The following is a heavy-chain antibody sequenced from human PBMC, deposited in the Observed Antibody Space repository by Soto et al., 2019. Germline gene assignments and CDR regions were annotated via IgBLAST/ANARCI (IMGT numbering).Heavy chain of an antibody. CDR2: IYHSGST. V-gene: IGHV4-30-2*01. CDR3: ARMAGEDGLWPGYFDY. D-gene: IGHD3-10*01. CDR1: GGSISSGGYS. J-gene: IGHJ4*02. Sequence: QLQLQESGSGLVKPSQTLSLTCAVSGGSISSGGYSWSWIRQPPGKGLEWIGYIYHSGSTYYNPSLKSRVTISVDRSKNQFSLKLSSVTAADTAVYYCARMAGEDGLWPGYFDYWGQGTLVTVSS.